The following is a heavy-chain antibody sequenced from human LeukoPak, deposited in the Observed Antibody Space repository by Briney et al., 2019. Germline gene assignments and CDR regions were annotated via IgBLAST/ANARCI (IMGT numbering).Heavy chain of an antibody. V-gene: IGHV1-69*04. CDR1: GGTFSSYA. CDR2: IIPSLGIA. Sequence: ASVKVSCKASGGTFSSYAISWVRQAPGQGLEWMGRIIPSLGIANYAQKFQGRVTITADKSTSTAYMELSSLRSEDTAVYYCAIEAYYGYVWTNRPLDYWGQGTLVTVSS. CDR3: AIEAYYGYVWTNRPLDY. D-gene: IGHD3-16*01. J-gene: IGHJ4*02.